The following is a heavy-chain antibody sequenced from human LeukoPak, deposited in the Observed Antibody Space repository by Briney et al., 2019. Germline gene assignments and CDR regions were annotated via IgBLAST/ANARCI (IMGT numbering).Heavy chain of an antibody. V-gene: IGHV1-2*02. J-gene: IGHJ4*02. D-gene: IGHD1-14*01. CDR3: ARQSVRPGASPLFDY. Sequence: ASVKVSCKASGYTFTGYYMHWVRQAPGQGLEWMGWINPNSGGTNYAQKFQGRVTVTSDTSTSTGYMELSSLRSEDTAVYYCARQSVRPGASPLFDYWGQGTLVTVSS. CDR2: INPNSGGT. CDR1: GYTFTGYY.